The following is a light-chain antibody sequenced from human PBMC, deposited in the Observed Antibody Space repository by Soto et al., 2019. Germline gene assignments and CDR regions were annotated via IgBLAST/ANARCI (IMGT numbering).Light chain of an antibody. V-gene: IGKV2-28*01. CDR2: FGS. Sequence: DIVMTQSPLSLRVTHGEPASISCRSSESLLHTNGNNYLDWYLQKPGQSPQLLIYFGSTRASGVHDKFSGSGSDTDFTLTIRRVEAEDVGVYYCMQALQTRLTFGQGTKVQI. CDR1: ESLLHTNGNNY. CDR3: MQALQTRLT. J-gene: IGKJ1*01.